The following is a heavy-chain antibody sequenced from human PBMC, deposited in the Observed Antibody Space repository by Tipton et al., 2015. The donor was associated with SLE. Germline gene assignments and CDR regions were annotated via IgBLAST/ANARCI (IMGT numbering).Heavy chain of an antibody. CDR1: GGSFSGYY. V-gene: IGHV4-34*01. D-gene: IGHD5-12*01. CDR3: ARAARSGGYDLLDY. Sequence: AGLVKPSETLSLTCAVYGGSFSGYYWSWIRQPPGKGLEWIGEINHSGSTNYNPSLKSRVTISVDRSKNQFSLKLSSVTAADTAVYYCARAARSGGYDLLDYWGQGTLVTVSS. CDR2: INHSGST. J-gene: IGHJ4*02.